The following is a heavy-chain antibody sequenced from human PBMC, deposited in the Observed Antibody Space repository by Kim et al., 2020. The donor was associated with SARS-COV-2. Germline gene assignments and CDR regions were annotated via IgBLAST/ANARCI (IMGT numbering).Heavy chain of an antibody. D-gene: IGHD1-1*01. CDR3: ARDGTTRNGGYYFDY. V-gene: IGHV1-3*01. J-gene: IGHJ4*02. Sequence: QKFQGRVTITRDASESTAYMELSSLRSEDTAVYYCARDGTTRNGGYYFDYWGQGALVTVSS.